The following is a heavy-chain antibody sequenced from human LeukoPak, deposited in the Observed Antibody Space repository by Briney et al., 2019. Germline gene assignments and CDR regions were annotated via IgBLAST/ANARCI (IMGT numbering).Heavy chain of an antibody. J-gene: IGHJ4*02. CDR1: GFTFSNHV. V-gene: IGHV3-23*01. CDR3: VKDRVDGSGSQFDS. Sequence: GGSLRLSCAASGFTFSNHVMIWVRQAPGKGLEWVSGITASGDSTYYADSVEGRFTMSRDNSKNTVYLQMNSLRADDTAVYYCVKDRVDGSGSQFDSWGQGSLVIVSS. CDR2: ITASGDST. D-gene: IGHD3-10*01.